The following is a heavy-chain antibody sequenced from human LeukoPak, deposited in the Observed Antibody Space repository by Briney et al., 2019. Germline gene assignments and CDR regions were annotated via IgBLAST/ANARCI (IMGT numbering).Heavy chain of an antibody. CDR1: GGSISSSSYY. J-gene: IGHJ4*02. V-gene: IGHV4-39*01. CDR3: ARHGETGPTFFDY. D-gene: IGHD7-27*01. CDR2: IYYSGST. Sequence: PSETLSLTCTVSGGSISSSSYYWGWIRQPPGKGLEWIGSIYYSGSTYYNPSLKSRVTISVDTSKNQFSLKLSSVTAADTAVYYCARHGETGPTFFDYWGQGTLVTVSS.